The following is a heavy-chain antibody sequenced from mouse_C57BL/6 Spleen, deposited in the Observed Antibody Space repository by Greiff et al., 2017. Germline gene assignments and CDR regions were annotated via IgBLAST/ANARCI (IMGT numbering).Heavy chain of an antibody. D-gene: IGHD4-1*01. J-gene: IGHJ2*01. CDR3: TKWVTWARHFDY. V-gene: IGHV1-15*01. Sequence: QVQLQQSGAELVRPGASVTLSCKASGYTFTDYEMHWVKQTPVHGLEWIGAIDPETGGTAYNQKFKGKGILTADKSSSHAYMALRSLPSGDSPVYYCTKWVTWARHFDYWGQGTTLTVSS. CDR1: GYTFTDYE. CDR2: IDPETGGT.